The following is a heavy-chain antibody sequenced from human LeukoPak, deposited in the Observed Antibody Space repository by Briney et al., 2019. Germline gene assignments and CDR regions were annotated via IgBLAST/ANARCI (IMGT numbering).Heavy chain of an antibody. CDR3: ARDGEGQNWFDP. J-gene: IGHJ5*02. D-gene: IGHD5-24*01. CDR2: MNPNSGNT. V-gene: IGHV1-8*03. Sequence: ASVKVSCKASRYTFTSYDINWVRQATGQGLEWMGWMNPNSGNTGYAQKFQGRVTITRNTSISTAYMELSSLRSEDTAVYYCARDGEGQNWFDPWGQGTLVTVSS. CDR1: RYTFTSYD.